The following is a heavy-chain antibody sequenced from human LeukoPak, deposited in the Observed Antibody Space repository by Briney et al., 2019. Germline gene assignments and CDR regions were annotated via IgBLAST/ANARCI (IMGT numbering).Heavy chain of an antibody. J-gene: IGHJ4*02. V-gene: IGHV1-69*04. Sequence: ASVKVSCKASGGTFSSYAISWVRQAPGQGLEWMGRIIPILGIANYAQKFQGRVTITADKSTSTAYMELSSLRPEDTAVYYCAREYYYDSSGYWDYWGQGTLVTVSS. D-gene: IGHD3-22*01. CDR2: IIPILGIA. CDR1: GGTFSSYA. CDR3: AREYYYDSSGYWDY.